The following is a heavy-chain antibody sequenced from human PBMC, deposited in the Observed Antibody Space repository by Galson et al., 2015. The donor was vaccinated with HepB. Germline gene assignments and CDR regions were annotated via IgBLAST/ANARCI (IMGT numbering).Heavy chain of an antibody. CDR1: GYTFSTYS. V-gene: IGHV1-18*01. CDR3: ARAVGKSDTILLRQDAFDI. Sequence: SVKVSCKASGYTFSTYSITWVRQAPGQGLEWMGWISPYNRDRNYARKFQGRVTMTADTFASTAYMELKSLRSDDTAVYYCARAVGKSDTILLRQDAFDIWGQGTMVTVSS. J-gene: IGHJ3*02. CDR2: ISPYNRDR. D-gene: IGHD3-3*01.